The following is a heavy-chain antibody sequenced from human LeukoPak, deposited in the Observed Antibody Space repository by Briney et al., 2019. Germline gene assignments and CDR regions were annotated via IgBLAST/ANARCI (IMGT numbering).Heavy chain of an antibody. Sequence: GASVKVSCKASGYTFTSYGISWERQAPGQGLEWMGWISAYNGNTNYAQKLQGRVTMTTDTSTSTAYMELRSLRSDDTAVYYCARDSYDFWSGYYTFDYYYGMDVWGQGTTVTVSS. D-gene: IGHD3-3*01. CDR3: ARDSYDFWSGYYTFDYYYGMDV. V-gene: IGHV1-18*01. J-gene: IGHJ6*02. CDR1: GYTFTSYG. CDR2: ISAYNGNT.